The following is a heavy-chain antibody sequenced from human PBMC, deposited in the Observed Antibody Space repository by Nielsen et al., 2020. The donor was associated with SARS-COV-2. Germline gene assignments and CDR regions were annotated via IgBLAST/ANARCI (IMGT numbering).Heavy chain of an antibody. CDR1: GFTFSDSS. V-gene: IGHV3-73*01. CDR2: IRSKANDYAT. D-gene: IGHD1-26*01. Sequence: ETLSLTCAASGFTFSDSSMHWVRQASGKGLEWLGRIRSKANDYATDYPASVKARFIISRDDSKNTAYLLMNSLKIDDTAMYYCTRVNPTSGSWFDAFDIWGQGTPVTVSS. CDR3: TRVNPTSGSWFDAFDI. J-gene: IGHJ3*02.